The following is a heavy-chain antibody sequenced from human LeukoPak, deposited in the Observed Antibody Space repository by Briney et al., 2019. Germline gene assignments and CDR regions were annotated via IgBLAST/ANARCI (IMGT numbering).Heavy chain of an antibody. V-gene: IGHV4-30-4*01. CDR2: IYYSGST. CDR1: GGSISSGDYY. CDR3: AGHEPDDAFDI. Sequence: SETLSLTCTVSGGSISSGDYYWSWIRQPPGKGLEWIGYIYYSGSTYYNPSLKSRVTISVDTSKNQFSLKLSSATAADTAVYYCAGHEPDDAFDIWGQGTMVTVSS. J-gene: IGHJ3*02.